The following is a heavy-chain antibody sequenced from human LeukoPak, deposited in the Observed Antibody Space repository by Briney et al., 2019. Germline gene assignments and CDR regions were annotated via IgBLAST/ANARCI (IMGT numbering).Heavy chain of an antibody. D-gene: IGHD3-22*01. Sequence: SETLSFTCTVSGGSISSYYWRWLRQPPGKGLEWIGYIYYSGSTNYNPSLMSRVPISLDTSKNQFSLKLSSVTAADTAVDYCARGSPYYYDSRNAFDIWGQGTMVTVSS. CDR2: IYYSGST. V-gene: IGHV4-59*01. J-gene: IGHJ3*02. CDR3: ARGSPYYYDSRNAFDI. CDR1: GGSISSYY.